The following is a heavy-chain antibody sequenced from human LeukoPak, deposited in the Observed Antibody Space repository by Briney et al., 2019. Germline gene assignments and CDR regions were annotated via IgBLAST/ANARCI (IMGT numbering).Heavy chain of an antibody. CDR1: GDSISSSNCY. CDR2: IYFSGGT. Sequence: SETLSLTCTVSGDSISSSNCYWGWIRQPPGKGLEWIGSIYFSGGTYYNASLKSRVTISVDTSKNQFSLKLSSVTAADTAVYYCATLSYGEGWDYWGQGTLVTVSS. J-gene: IGHJ4*02. CDR3: ATLSYGEGWDY. V-gene: IGHV4-39*07. D-gene: IGHD4-17*01.